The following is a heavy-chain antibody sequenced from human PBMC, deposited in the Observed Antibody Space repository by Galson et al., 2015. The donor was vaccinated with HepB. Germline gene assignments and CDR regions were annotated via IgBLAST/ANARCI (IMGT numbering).Heavy chain of an antibody. CDR1: GGTFSSYA. V-gene: IGHV1-69*13. D-gene: IGHD4-11*01. CDR2: IIPIFGTA. Sequence: SVKVSCKASGGTFSSYAISWVRQAPGQGLEWMGGIIPIFGTANYAQKFRGRVTITADESTSTAYMELSSLRSEDTAVYYCARHMTTVTTRFDDYWGQGTLVTVSS. CDR3: ARHMTTVTTRFDDY. J-gene: IGHJ4*02.